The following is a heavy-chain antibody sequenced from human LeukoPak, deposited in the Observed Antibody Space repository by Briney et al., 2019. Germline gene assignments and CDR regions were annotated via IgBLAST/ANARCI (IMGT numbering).Heavy chain of an antibody. CDR1: GFTFKKYW. J-gene: IGHJ4*02. CDR2: IKEDGSET. D-gene: IGHD5-24*01. Sequence: PGGSLRLSCAASGFTFKKYWMNWVRQVPGKGLECLANIKEDGSETYYADSVEGRFTISRDNPKSLLFLQINSLRVEDTAVYYCARETPRRGETRDGYRWGQGTLVTVSS. CDR3: ARETPRRGETRDGYR. V-gene: IGHV3-7*01.